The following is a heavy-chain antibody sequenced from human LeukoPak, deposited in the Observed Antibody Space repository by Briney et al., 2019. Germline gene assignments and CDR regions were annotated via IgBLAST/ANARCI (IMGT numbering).Heavy chain of an antibody. CDR3: AKGTGPVTTQSYYYYYGMDV. CDR2: ISGSGGST. J-gene: IGHJ6*02. Sequence: GGSLRLSCAASGFTFSSYAMSWVRQAPGKGLEWVSAISGSGGSTYYADSVKGRFTISRDNSKNTLYLQMNSLRAEDTAVYYCAKGTGPVTTQSYYYYYGMDVWGQGTTVTVSS. D-gene: IGHD4-17*01. CDR1: GFTFSSYA. V-gene: IGHV3-23*01.